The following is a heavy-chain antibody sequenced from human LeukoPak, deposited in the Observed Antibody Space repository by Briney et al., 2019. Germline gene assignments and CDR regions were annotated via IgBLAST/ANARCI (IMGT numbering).Heavy chain of an antibody. V-gene: IGHV3-30*18. Sequence: GGSLRLSCAASGFTFSSYGMHWVCQAPGKGLEWVAVISYDGSNKYYADSVKGRFTISRDNSKNTLYLQMNSLRAEDTAVYYCAKDLGATPYYFDYWGQGTLVTVSS. CDR1: GFTFSSYG. CDR3: AKDLGATPYYFDY. J-gene: IGHJ4*02. CDR2: ISYDGSNK. D-gene: IGHD1-26*01.